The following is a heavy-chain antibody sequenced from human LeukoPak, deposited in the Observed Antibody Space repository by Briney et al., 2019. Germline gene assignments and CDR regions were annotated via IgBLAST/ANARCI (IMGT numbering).Heavy chain of an antibody. CDR3: ARDRQLHYFDY. CDR2: IWYDGSNK. CDR1: GFTFSSYG. Sequence: GGSLTLSCAASGFTFSSYGMHWVRQAPGKGLEWVAVIWYDGSNKYYADSVKGRFTISRDSSKNTLYLQMNSLRAEDTGVYYCARDRQLHYFDYWGQGTLVTVSS. V-gene: IGHV3-33*08. D-gene: IGHD2-2*01. J-gene: IGHJ4*02.